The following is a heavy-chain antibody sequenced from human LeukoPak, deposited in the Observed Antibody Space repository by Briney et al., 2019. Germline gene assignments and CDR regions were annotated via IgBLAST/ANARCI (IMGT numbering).Heavy chain of an antibody. CDR1: GFTFSSYG. CDR2: ISSSSSYI. CDR3: ASGTTGAGGMDV. D-gene: IGHD4-17*01. V-gene: IGHV3-21*01. Sequence: PGRSLRLSCAASGFTFSSYGMHWVHQAPGKGLEWVSSISSSSSYIYYADSVKGRFTISRDNAKNSLYLQMNSLRAEDTAVYYCASGTTGAGGMDVWGQGTTVTVSS. J-gene: IGHJ6*02.